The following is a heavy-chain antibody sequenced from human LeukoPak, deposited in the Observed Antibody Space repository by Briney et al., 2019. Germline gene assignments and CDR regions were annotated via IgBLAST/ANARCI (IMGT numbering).Heavy chain of an antibody. CDR1: GGSISSRYY. Sequence: NPSETLSLTCSVSGGSISSRYYWGWIRQSPGKGLEWIGGLYYTGSTYYNPSLKSRVTISVDTSKNQFSLKLSSVTAADTAVYYCARDAYYGSGRWFDPWGQGTLVTVSS. J-gene: IGHJ5*02. CDR3: ARDAYYGSGRWFDP. D-gene: IGHD3-10*01. V-gene: IGHV4-39*07. CDR2: LYYTGST.